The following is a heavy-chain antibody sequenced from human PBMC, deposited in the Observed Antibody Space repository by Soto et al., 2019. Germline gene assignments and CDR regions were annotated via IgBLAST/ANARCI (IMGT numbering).Heavy chain of an antibody. CDR2: INPSGGTT. Sequence: ASVKVSCKASGYTFTRYTVHWLRQARGQGLEWMAIINPSGGTTYYVQKFEERVTLTTDTSTSTVYMELSSLSSDDTALYYCARVRGGGSEYFFDYWGQGTLVTVSS. CDR3: ARVRGGGSEYFFDY. D-gene: IGHD2-15*01. V-gene: IGHV1-46*01. CDR1: GYTFTRYT. J-gene: IGHJ4*02.